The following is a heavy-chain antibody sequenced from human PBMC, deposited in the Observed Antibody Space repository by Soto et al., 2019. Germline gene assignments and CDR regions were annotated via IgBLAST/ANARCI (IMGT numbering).Heavy chain of an antibody. CDR2: ISGSDGKT. Sequence: LRLSCTTSGFSFASFAMTWVRQAPGKGLEWVATISGSDGKTYYADSVKGRFSISRDTSRNTLYLQMNSLRADDTAIYYCAKWSYLDYWGQGTRVT. CDR3: AKWSYLDY. J-gene: IGHJ4*02. D-gene: IGHD3-3*01. CDR1: GFSFASFA. V-gene: IGHV3-23*01.